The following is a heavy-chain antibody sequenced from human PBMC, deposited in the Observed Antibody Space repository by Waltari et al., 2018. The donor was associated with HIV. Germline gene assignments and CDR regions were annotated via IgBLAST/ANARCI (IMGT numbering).Heavy chain of an antibody. D-gene: IGHD6-6*01. CDR3: AKVPQYISSSIYYYGMDV. J-gene: IGHJ6*02. Sequence: GFTFSTNALSWVRQAPGKGLEWVSSISGSGSSTYYADSIEGRFTISRDNSKNTLYLQMNSLRAEDTAAYYCAKVPQYISSSIYYYGMDVWGQGTTVTVSS. CDR1: GFTFSTNA. V-gene: IGHV3-23*01. CDR2: ISGSGSST.